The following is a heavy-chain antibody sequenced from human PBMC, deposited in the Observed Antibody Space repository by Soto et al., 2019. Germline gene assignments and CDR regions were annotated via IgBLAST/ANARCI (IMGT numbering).Heavy chain of an antibody. Sequence: ASVKVSCKASGYTFTSYGISWVRQAPGQGLEWMGWISAYNGNTNYAQKLQGRVTMTTDTSTSTAYMELRSLRSDDTAVYYCASAVVVPDAFDIWGQGTMVTVSS. V-gene: IGHV1-18*01. D-gene: IGHD2-2*01. J-gene: IGHJ3*02. CDR3: ASAVVVPDAFDI. CDR1: GYTFTSYG. CDR2: ISAYNGNT.